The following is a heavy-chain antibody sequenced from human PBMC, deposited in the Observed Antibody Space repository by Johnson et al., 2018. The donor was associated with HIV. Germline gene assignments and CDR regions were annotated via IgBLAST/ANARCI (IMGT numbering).Heavy chain of an antibody. CDR2: IRYDGSNK. V-gene: IGHV3-30*02. CDR1: GFTFSSYG. D-gene: IGHD6-6*01. J-gene: IGHJ3*02. CDR3: TKGGGHSSSDHDAFEI. Sequence: QVQLVESGGGVVQPGGSLRLSCAASGFTFSSYGMHWVRQAPGKGLEWVAFIRYDGSNKYYADSVKGRFTISRDNSKDTLYLQMNSLRAEDTGVYYCTKGGGHSSSDHDAFEIWGQGTMVTVSS.